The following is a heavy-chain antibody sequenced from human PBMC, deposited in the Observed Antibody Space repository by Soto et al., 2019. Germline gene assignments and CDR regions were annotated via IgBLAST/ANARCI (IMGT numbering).Heavy chain of an antibody. Sequence: SETLSLTCTVSGGSISSGGYYWSWIRQHPGKGLEWIGYIYYSGSTYYNPSLKSRVTISVDRSKNQFSLKLSSVTAADTAVYYCARGGGVYYFDYWGQGTLVTVSS. CDR1: GGSISSGGYY. D-gene: IGHD2-8*02. V-gene: IGHV4-31*03. CDR3: ARGGGVYYFDY. CDR2: IYYSGST. J-gene: IGHJ4*02.